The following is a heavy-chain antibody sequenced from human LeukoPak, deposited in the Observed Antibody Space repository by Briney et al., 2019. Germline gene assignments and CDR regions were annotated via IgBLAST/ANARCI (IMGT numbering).Heavy chain of an antibody. D-gene: IGHD6-25*01. CDR3: ARKRLGITDAFDI. V-gene: IGHV1-2*02. CDR1: GYTFTGYY. CDR2: INPNSGGT. J-gene: IGHJ3*02. Sequence: ASVKVSCKASGYTFTGYYMHWVRQAPGQGLEWMGWINPNSGGTNYAQKFQGRVTMTRDTSISTAYMELSRLRSDDTAVYYCARKRLGITDAFDIWGQGTMVTVSS.